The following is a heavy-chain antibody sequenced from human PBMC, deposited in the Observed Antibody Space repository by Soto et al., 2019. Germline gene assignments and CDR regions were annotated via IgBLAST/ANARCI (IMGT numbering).Heavy chain of an antibody. CDR1: GFTFSSYG. CDR3: ARDHDFWSGYPYTDV. CDR2: LWYDGSNK. Sequence: GGSLRLSCAASGFTFSSYGMHWVRQAPGKGLEWVAVLWYDGSNKYYADSVKGRFTISRDNSKNTLYLQMNSLRAEDTAVYYCARDHDFWSGYPYTDVWGKGTTVTVSS. J-gene: IGHJ6*03. V-gene: IGHV3-33*01. D-gene: IGHD3-3*01.